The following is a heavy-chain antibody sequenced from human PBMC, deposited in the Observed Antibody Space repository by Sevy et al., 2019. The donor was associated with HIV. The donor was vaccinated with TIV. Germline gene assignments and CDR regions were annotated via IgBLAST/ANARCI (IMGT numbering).Heavy chain of an antibody. CDR3: ARDPHMFFGVVITDYGMDV. D-gene: IGHD3-3*01. V-gene: IGHV3-30*04. CDR1: GFTFSSYA. Sequence: GGSLRLSCAASGFTFSSYAMHWVRQAPGKGLEWVAVISYDGSNKYYADSVKGRFTISRDNSKNTLYLQMNSLRAEDTAVYYCARDPHMFFGVVITDYGMDVWGQGTMVTGSS. J-gene: IGHJ6*02. CDR2: ISYDGSNK.